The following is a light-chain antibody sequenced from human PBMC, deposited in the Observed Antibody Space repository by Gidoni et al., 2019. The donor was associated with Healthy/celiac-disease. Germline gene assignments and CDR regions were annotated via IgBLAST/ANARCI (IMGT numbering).Light chain of an antibody. CDR1: NIGSKS. V-gene: IGLV3-21*02. Sequence: SYVLTQPPSVSVAPGQTARITCGGNNIGSKSVHWYQQKPGQAPVLVVYDDSARPSGIPEPFSGSNSGNTATLTISRVEAGDEADYYCQVWDSSSDHVVFGGGTKLTVL. J-gene: IGLJ2*01. CDR3: QVWDSSSDHVV. CDR2: DDS.